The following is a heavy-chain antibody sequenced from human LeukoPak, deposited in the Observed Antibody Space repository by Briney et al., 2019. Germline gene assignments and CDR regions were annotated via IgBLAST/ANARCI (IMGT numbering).Heavy chain of an antibody. J-gene: IGHJ3*02. V-gene: IGHV1-8*01. CDR1: GYTFTSYD. D-gene: IGHD4-23*01. CDR3: ARVGPYGGNSAPYAFDI. Sequence: GASVKVSCKASGYTFTSYDINWVRQATGQGLEWMGWMNPNSGNTGYAQKFQGRVTMTRNTSISTAYMELSSLRSEDTAVYYCARVGPYGGNSAPYAFDIWGQGTMVTVPS. CDR2: MNPNSGNT.